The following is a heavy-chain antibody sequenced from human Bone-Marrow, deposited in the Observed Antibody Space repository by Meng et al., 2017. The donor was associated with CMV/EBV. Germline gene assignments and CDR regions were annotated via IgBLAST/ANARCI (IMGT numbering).Heavy chain of an antibody. Sequence: GQLQEVGPGLVKPSHTLSLTCTVSGGSISSGDYYWSWIRQPPGKGLEWIGYIYYSGSTYYNPSLKSRVTISVDTSKNQFSLKLSSVTAADTAVYYCARDMGSSGYYGNNWFDPWGQGTLVTVSS. J-gene: IGHJ5*02. V-gene: IGHV4-30-4*08. CDR3: ARDMGSSGYYGNNWFDP. CDR2: IYYSGST. CDR1: GGSISSGDYY. D-gene: IGHD3-22*01.